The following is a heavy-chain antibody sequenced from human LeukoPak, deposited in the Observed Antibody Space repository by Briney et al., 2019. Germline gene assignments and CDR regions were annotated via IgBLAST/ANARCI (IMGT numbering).Heavy chain of an antibody. D-gene: IGHD2-15*01. CDR2: IYYSGST. CDR3: ARDLRKDCSGGSCYWFDP. CDR1: GGSISSGGYY. J-gene: IGHJ5*02. V-gene: IGHV4-31*03. Sequence: PSQTLSLTCTVSGGSISSGGYYWSWIRQHPGKGLEWIGYIYYSGSTYYNPSLKSRVTISVDTSKNQFSLKLSSVTAADTAVYYCARDLRKDCSGGSCYWFDPWGQGTLVTVSS.